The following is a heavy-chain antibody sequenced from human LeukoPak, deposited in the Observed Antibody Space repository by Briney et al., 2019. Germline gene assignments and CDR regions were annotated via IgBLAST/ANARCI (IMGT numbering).Heavy chain of an antibody. CDR1: GYTFTNYA. Sequence: ASVKVSCKASGYTFTNYAINWVRQAPGQGLEWMGWITTDTGNPTYAQGFTGRFVFSLDTSVTTAYLQITSLKAEDTAVYYCARDGARLDIWGQGTMVSVSS. CDR3: ARDGARLDI. CDR2: ITTDTGNP. D-gene: IGHD4/OR15-4a*01. V-gene: IGHV7-4-1*02. J-gene: IGHJ3*02.